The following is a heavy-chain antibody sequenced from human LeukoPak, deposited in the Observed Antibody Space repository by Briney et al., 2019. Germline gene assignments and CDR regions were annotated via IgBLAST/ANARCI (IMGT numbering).Heavy chain of an antibody. V-gene: IGHV4-34*01. CDR3: AKSNGYGLVDI. Sequence: SETLSLTCAVYGGSFSGYYWSWIRQPPGKGLEWIGEINHSGSTNYNPSLKSRGTISVDTSKNQFSLKLSSVTAADTAVYYCAKSNGYGLVDIWGQGTMVTVSS. CDR2: INHSGST. D-gene: IGHD3-10*01. CDR1: GGSFSGYY. J-gene: IGHJ3*02.